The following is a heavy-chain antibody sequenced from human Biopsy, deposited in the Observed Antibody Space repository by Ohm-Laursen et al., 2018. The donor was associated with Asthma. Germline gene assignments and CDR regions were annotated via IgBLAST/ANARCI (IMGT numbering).Heavy chain of an antibody. CDR2: INHSGST. V-gene: IGHV4-34*01. Sequence: PSETLSLTCTVSGGSITSFYWSWIRQPPGKGLEWIGEINHSGSTNYNPSLKSRVTISVDTSKNQFSLKLNSVTAADTAVYYCARAGQCSSTSCYNPGWFDPWGQGTLVTVSS. CDR1: GGSITSFY. D-gene: IGHD2-2*01. CDR3: ARAGQCSSTSCYNPGWFDP. J-gene: IGHJ5*02.